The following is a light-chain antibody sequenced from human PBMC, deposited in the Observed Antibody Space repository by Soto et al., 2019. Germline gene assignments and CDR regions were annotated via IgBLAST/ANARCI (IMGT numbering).Light chain of an antibody. Sequence: DIQMTQSPSSLSASVGDRVTITCRASQSISSYLNWYQQKPGKAPKLLIYAASSLQSGVPSRFSGSGSGTYFTLTIISLQPEDFATYYCQQSYSTPATFGGGTKVEIK. CDR3: QQSYSTPAT. V-gene: IGKV1-39*01. CDR1: QSISSY. J-gene: IGKJ4*01. CDR2: AAS.